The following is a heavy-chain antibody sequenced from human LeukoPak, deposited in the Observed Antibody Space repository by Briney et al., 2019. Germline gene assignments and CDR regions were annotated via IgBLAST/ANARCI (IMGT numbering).Heavy chain of an antibody. Sequence: SETLSLICTVSGASIRSDYWNWIRQPPGKGLEWIGYMYYSGSTNYNPSLKSRVTISVDTSKNQFSLKLTSVTAADTAVYYCARGPDNGYNYGASHIWGQGTMVAVS. CDR1: GASIRSDY. CDR3: ARGPDNGYNYGASHI. V-gene: IGHV4-59*01. CDR2: MYYSGST. D-gene: IGHD5-24*01. J-gene: IGHJ3*02.